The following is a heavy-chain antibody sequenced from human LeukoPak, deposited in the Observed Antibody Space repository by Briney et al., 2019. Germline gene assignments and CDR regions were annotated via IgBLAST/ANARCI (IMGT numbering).Heavy chain of an antibody. CDR2: IWSNGRNK. Sequence: GGSLRLSCAASGFTFSDYGMHWVRQAPGKGLEWVAVIWSNGRNKYYADSVKGRFTISRDNSKNTLYLQMNSLRAEDTAVYYCAKDDYYGSGALFYWGQGTLVTVSS. J-gene: IGHJ4*02. CDR3: AKDDYYGSGALFY. CDR1: GFTFSDYG. V-gene: IGHV3-33*06. D-gene: IGHD3-10*01.